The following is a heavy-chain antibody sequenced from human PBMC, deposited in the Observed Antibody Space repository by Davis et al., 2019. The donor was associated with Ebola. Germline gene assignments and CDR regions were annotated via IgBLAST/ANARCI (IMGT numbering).Heavy chain of an antibody. D-gene: IGHD5-18*01. CDR1: CFTFSSYG. CDR3: VPGTWI. CDR2: IWYDGSNK. Sequence: SLITSCAASCFTFSSYGLHWVRQAPGKGLVWVAVIWYDGSNKYYADSVKGRFTVSRDNAKNSLSLQMNSLRAEDTAIYYCVPGTWIRGQGILVTVSS. V-gene: IGHV3-33*03. J-gene: IGHJ4*02.